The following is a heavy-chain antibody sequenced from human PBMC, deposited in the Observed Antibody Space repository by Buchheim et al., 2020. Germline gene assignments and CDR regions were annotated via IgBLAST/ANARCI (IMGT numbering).Heavy chain of an antibody. J-gene: IGHJ4*02. CDR1: GFTFSNYA. CDR3: AKGGPSGSYYSSTDY. Sequence: EVQLLESGGGLIQPGGSLRLSCAASGFTFSNYAMNWVRQAPGKGLEWVSCISGSGGSTYYADSVKGRFTLSRDNSKNSLYLQMNSLRPEDTAIYYCAKGGPSGSYYSSTDYWGQGTL. D-gene: IGHD1-26*01. V-gene: IGHV3-23*01. CDR2: ISGSGGST.